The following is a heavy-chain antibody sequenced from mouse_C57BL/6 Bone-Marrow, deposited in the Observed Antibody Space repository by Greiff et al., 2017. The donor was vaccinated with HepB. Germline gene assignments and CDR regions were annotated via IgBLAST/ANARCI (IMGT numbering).Heavy chain of an antibody. V-gene: IGHV5-17*01. CDR2: ISSGSSTI. CDR1: GFTFSDYG. Sequence: EVKLMESGGGLVKPGGSLKLSCAASGFTFSDYGMHWVRQAPEKGLEWVAYISSGSSTIYYADTVKGRFTISRDNAKNTLFLQMTSLRSEDTAMYYCAKDYGSSYDYFDYWGQGTTRTVSS. D-gene: IGHD1-1*01. CDR3: AKDYGSSYDYFDY. J-gene: IGHJ2*01.